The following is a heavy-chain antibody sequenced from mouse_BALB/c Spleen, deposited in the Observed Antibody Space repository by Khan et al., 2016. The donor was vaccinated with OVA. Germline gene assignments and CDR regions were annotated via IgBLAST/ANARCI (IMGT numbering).Heavy chain of an antibody. D-gene: IGHD1-1*01. V-gene: IGHV3-2*02. CDR2: IKYSGST. CDR3: ARSGTITTVVATDFDY. Sequence: EVQLQESGPGLVKPSQSLSLTCTVTGYSITSDYAWNWIRQFPGNKLEWMGYIKYSGSTSYTPSLKSRISITRNTSKNRFFLQFSSVTTEDTATYYCARSGTITTVVATDFDYWGQGTTLTVSS. J-gene: IGHJ2*01. CDR1: GYSITSDYA.